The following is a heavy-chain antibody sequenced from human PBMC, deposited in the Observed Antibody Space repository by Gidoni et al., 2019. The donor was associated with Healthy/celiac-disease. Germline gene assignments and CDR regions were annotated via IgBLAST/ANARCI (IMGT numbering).Heavy chain of an antibody. CDR2: INHSGST. J-gene: IGHJ4*02. Sequence: QVQLQQWGAGLLKPSETLSLTCAVYGGSFSGYYWSWIRQPPGKGLEWIGEINHSGSTNYNPSLKSRVTISVDTSKNQFSLKLSSVTAADTAEYYCARGLAARPKGGGGSDDYWGQGTLVTVSS. CDR1: GGSFSGYY. D-gene: IGHD6-6*01. CDR3: ARGLAARPKGGGGSDDY. V-gene: IGHV4-34*01.